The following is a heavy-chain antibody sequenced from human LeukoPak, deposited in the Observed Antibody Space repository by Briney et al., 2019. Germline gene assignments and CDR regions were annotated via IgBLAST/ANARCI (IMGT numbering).Heavy chain of an antibody. D-gene: IGHD6-6*01. CDR2: IKQDGSEK. V-gene: IGHV3-7*01. J-gene: IGHJ4*02. CDR3: ARDGGLAPYSSSTPFDY. CDR1: EFIFSGYW. Sequence: PGGSLRLSCAASEFIFSGYWTNWVRQAPGKGLEWVANIKQDGSEKQYVDSVRGRFNISRDNAKNSLYLQMNSLRAEDTAVYYCARDGGLAPYSSSTPFDYWAREPWSPSPQ.